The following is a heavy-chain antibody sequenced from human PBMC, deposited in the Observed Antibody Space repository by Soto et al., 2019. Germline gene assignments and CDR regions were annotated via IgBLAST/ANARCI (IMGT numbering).Heavy chain of an antibody. CDR2: ITSRSDYT. V-gene: IGHV3-11*05. J-gene: IGHJ6*02. Sequence: QVQLVESGGGLVRPGGSLRLSCAASGFSFSDYYMTWIRQAPGKGLEWVSYITSRSDYTNYADSVKGRFTISGDNAKNSLYLQMNSLRDEDTAVYYCARENYYAMDVWGQGTTVTVSS. CDR1: GFSFSDYY. CDR3: ARENYYAMDV.